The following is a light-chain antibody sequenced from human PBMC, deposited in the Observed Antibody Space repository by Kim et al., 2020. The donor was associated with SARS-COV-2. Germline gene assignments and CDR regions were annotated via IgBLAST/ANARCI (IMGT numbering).Light chain of an antibody. Sequence: SSELTQDPAVSVALGQTVRITCQGDSLSSYYASWYQQKPVQAPILVIFGKNNRPSGIPDRFSGSNSGNTASLTITGTQAEDEADYYCNSRDSSGNHVVFGGGTQLTVL. V-gene: IGLV3-19*01. CDR3: NSRDSSGNHVV. J-gene: IGLJ2*01. CDR2: GKN. CDR1: SLSSYY.